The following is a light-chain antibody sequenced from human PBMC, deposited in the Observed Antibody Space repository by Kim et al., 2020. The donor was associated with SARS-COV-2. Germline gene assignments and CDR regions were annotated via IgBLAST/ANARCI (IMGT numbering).Light chain of an antibody. J-gene: IGKJ5*01. CDR2: AAS. CDR3: QQSYSTPIT. Sequence: ASVGDRVTITCRASQTISSFLNWYQQKPGNAPKLLISAASSLQSGVPSRFSGSGSGTDFTLTISSLQPEDFAAYFCQQSYSTPITFGQGTRLEIK. CDR1: QTISSF. V-gene: IGKV1-39*01.